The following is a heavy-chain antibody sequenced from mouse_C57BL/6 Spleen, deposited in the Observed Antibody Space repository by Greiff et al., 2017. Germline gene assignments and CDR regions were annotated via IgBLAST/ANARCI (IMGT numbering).Heavy chain of an antibody. CDR3: ARRGYYGSSYVYYFDY. CDR1: GYTFTSYW. CDR2: IYPGSGST. D-gene: IGHD1-1*01. V-gene: IGHV1-55*01. Sequence: VQLQQSGAELVKPGASVKMSCKASGYTFTSYWITWVKQRPGQGLEWIGDIYPGSGSTNYNEKFKSKATLTVDTSSSTAYMQLSSLTSEDSAVXYCARRGYYGSSYVYYFDYWGQGTTLTVSS. J-gene: IGHJ2*01.